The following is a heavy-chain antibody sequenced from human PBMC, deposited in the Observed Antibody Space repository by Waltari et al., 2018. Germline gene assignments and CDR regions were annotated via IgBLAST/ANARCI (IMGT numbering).Heavy chain of an antibody. Sequence: QLQLPESGPGLVKPSETLALTCSVSGGSIPTNRHYWGWIRQPPGQGLEWIGTISYNGATYSSPSLRGRLTLSRDTTMNQLSLKLGSVTAADTAVYYCATYIGASVGTAAFDVWGQGTMVTVSS. CDR2: ISYNGAT. CDR3: ATYIGASVGTAAFDV. CDR1: GGSIPTNRHY. J-gene: IGHJ3*01. D-gene: IGHD5-12*01. V-gene: IGHV4-39*01.